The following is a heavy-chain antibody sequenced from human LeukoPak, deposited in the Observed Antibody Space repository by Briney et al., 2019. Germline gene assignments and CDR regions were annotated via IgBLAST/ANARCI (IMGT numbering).Heavy chain of an antibody. D-gene: IGHD2-2*01. CDR3: ARGYCSSIGCATGWKFDY. V-gene: IGHV3-33*01. CDR1: GFTFSSYG. J-gene: IGHJ4*02. CDR2: IWNDGSEK. Sequence: GRSLRLSCAVSGFTFSSYGMHWVRQAPGKGLEWVAVIWNDGSEKYHADSVKGRFTISRDNSKNTLYLQMNSLRAEDTAVHYCARGYCSSIGCATGWKFDYWGQGTLVTVSS.